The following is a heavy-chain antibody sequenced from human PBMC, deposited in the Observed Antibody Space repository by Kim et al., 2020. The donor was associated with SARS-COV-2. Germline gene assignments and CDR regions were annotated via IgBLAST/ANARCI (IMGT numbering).Heavy chain of an antibody. CDR3: GRDPYDYKGADS. V-gene: IGHV1-3*01. J-gene: IGHJ4*02. D-gene: IGHD5-12*01. CDR1: GYSFTTCA. Sequence: ASVKVSCKASGYSFTTCAIHWVRQAPGQSPEWMGHIRAESGNTAYSQKFQGRVSITRDTSASTVFMELSSLAFEDTAVYYCGRDPYDYKGADSWGQGTLVTVSS. CDR2: IRAESGNT.